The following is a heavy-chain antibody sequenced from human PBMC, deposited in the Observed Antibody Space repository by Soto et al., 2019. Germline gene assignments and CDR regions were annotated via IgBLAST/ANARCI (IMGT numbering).Heavy chain of an antibody. CDR2: VYYTGTT. J-gene: IGHJ5*02. V-gene: IGHV4-39*01. D-gene: IGHD6-13*01. Sequence: QLQLQESGPGLVKPSETLSLTCTVSGDSIISRSYYWGWIRQPPGKGLDWIGSVYYTGTTYDSPSLKSRVAISVDTSKNQFSLRLSSVTAADTAVYYCARHKIASSEIGNWFDPWGQGTLVTVSS. CDR1: GDSIISRSYY. CDR3: ARHKIASSEIGNWFDP.